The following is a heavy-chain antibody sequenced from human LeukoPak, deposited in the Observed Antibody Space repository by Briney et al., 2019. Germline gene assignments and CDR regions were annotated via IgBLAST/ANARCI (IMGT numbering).Heavy chain of an antibody. CDR3: AKQLGYCSDGSCYFPY. CDR1: GFSFSENW. Sequence: PGGSLRLSCAASGFSFSENWMSWVRQAPGKGLEWVSAISNNGGYTYYADSVQGRFTISRDNSKSTLCLQMNSLRAEDTAVYYCAKQLGYCSDGSCYFPYWGQGTLVTVSS. D-gene: IGHD2-15*01. CDR2: ISNNGGYT. J-gene: IGHJ4*02. V-gene: IGHV3-23*01.